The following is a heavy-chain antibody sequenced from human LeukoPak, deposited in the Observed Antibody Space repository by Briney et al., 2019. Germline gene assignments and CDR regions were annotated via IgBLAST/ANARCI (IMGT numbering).Heavy chain of an antibody. Sequence: PSETLSLTCAVYGGSFSGYYWSWIREPPGKGLEWIGEINHSGSTNYNPSLKSRVTISVDTSKNQFSLKLSSVTAADTAVYYCAAGGLRYFDWLLLGYFDYWGQGTLVTVSS. J-gene: IGHJ4*02. CDR2: INHSGST. V-gene: IGHV4-34*01. D-gene: IGHD3-9*01. CDR3: AAGGLRYFDWLLLGYFDY. CDR1: GGSFSGYY.